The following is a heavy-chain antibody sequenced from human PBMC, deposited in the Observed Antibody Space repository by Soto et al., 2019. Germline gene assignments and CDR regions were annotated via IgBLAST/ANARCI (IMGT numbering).Heavy chain of an antibody. CDR3: LLSSPGAFDI. D-gene: IGHD3-10*01. Sequence: SETLSLTCTVSGGSISSSSYYWCWIRQPPGKGLEWIGSIYYSGSTYYNPSLKSRVTISVDTSKNQFSLKLSSVTAADTAVYYALLSSPGAFDIWGQGTMVTVSS. V-gene: IGHV4-39*01. CDR2: IYYSGST. CDR1: GGSISSSSYY. J-gene: IGHJ3*02.